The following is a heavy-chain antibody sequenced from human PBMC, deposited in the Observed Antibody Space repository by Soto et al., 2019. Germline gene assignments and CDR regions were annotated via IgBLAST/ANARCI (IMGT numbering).Heavy chain of an antibody. J-gene: IGHJ4*02. D-gene: IGHD1-1*01. CDR1: GYSFNRYW. Sequence: PGESLKISCKASGYSFNRYWIGWVRQVPGQGLEWMGVIFPDDSDIRHSPAFRGQVTISADKSINTVYLQYTGLKASDTATYYCARRISWYYFDSWGQGTPVTVSS. CDR2: IFPDDSDI. CDR3: ARRISWYYFDS. V-gene: IGHV5-51*01.